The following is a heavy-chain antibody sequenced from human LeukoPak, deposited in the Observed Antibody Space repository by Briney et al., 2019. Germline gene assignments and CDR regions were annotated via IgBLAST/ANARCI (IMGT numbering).Heavy chain of an antibody. CDR1: GFTFSSYG. D-gene: IGHD5-12*01. CDR2: ISTSSVTI. Sequence: PGGSLRLSCAVSGFTFSSYGMNWVRQAPGKGLEWVSYISTSSVTIYYADSVRGRFTISRDNAKNSLYLQMNSLRDEDTAVYYCARGQVDFDYWGQGTLVTVSS. J-gene: IGHJ4*02. CDR3: ARGQVDFDY. V-gene: IGHV3-48*02.